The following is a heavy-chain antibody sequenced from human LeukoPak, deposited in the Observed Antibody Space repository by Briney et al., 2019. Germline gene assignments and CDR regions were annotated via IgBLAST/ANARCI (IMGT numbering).Heavy chain of an antibody. D-gene: IGHD3-3*01. J-gene: IGHJ4*02. CDR1: GGSMTSYY. V-gene: IGHV4-59*08. CDR2: IYYSGST. CDR3: ASSPDTIFGVDYYFDY. Sequence: SETLSLTCTVSGGSMTSYYWSWIRQSPGKGLEWIGYIYYSGSTNYNPSLKSRVTISLDTSNNRFSLKLSSVTAADTAVYYCASSPDTIFGVDYYFDYWGQGTLVTVSS.